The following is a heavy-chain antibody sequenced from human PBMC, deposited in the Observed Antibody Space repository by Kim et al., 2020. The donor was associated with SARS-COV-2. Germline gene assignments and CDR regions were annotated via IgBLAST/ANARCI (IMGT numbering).Heavy chain of an antibody. V-gene: IGHV3-30*18. J-gene: IGHJ6*02. D-gene: IGHD1-26*01. Sequence: GGSLRLSCASSGFTFSSFGIHWVRQAPGRGLEWVAVISDDGINQYYTDSVKGRFTISRDNTKYTLYLQMNSLRAEDTAVYYCAKARSAYYAYGLDVWGQGTAVTVSS. CDR2: ISDDGINQ. CDR3: AKARSAYYAYGLDV. CDR1: GFTFSSFG.